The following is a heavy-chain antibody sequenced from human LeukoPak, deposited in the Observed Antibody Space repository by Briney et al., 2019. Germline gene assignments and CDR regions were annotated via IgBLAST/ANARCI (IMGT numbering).Heavy chain of an antibody. V-gene: IGHV3-53*01. J-gene: IGHJ4*02. D-gene: IGHD2/OR15-2a*01. CDR3: ARSGLSRFGF. CDR1: GFTVSSNS. Sequence: PGGSLRLSCTVSGFTVSSNSWSWVRQAPGKGLEWVSFIYSGGNTHYSDSVKGRFTISRDNSRNTLYLQMNSLRAEDTAVYYCARSGLSRFGFWGQGTLVTVSS. CDR2: IYSGGNT.